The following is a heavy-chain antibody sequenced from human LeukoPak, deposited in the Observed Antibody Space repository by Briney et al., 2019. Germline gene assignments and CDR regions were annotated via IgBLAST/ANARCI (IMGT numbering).Heavy chain of an antibody. CDR1: GFTFTTFW. D-gene: IGHD6-19*01. Sequence: GXXLRLSCAASGFTFTTFWMSWVRQAPGKGLEWVANIKQDGSERYYVDSVKGRFTISRDNAKNSLYLQMNSLRAEDTGVYYCAGSGWQVYLDYWGQGALVTVSS. CDR3: AGSGWQVYLDY. J-gene: IGHJ4*02. V-gene: IGHV3-7*01. CDR2: IKQDGSER.